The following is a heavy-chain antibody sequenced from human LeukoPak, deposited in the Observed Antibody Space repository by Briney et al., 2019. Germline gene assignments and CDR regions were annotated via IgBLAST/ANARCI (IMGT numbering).Heavy chain of an antibody. CDR2: ISSSGSTI. CDR1: GFTFSDYY. D-gene: IGHD3-22*01. CDR3: ARDEDYYDSSGYRY. J-gene: IGHJ4*02. Sequence: GGSLRLSCAASGFTFSDYYMSWIRQAPGKGLEWVSYISSSGSTIYYADSVKGRFTISRDNAKNSLYLQMYSLRAEDTAVYYCARDEDYYDSSGYRYWGQGTLVTVSS. V-gene: IGHV3-11*01.